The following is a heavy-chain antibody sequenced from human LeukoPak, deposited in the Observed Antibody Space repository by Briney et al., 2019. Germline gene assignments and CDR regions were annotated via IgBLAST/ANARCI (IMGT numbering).Heavy chain of an antibody. Sequence: GGSLRLSCATSGFILSTYDMNWVRQAQGKGLVWVSFITSGGDKIHYEGSVKGRFTISRDNDKNSLFLQMSSLRAEDAGIYYCVREAPEVVTNDYWGQGTLVTVSS. CDR3: VREAPEVVTNDY. CDR2: ITSGGDKI. D-gene: IGHD3-22*01. J-gene: IGHJ4*02. V-gene: IGHV3-48*03. CDR1: GFILSTYD.